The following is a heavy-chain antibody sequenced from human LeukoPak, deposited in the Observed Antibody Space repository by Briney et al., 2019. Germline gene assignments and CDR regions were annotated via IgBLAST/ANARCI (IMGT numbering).Heavy chain of an antibody. D-gene: IGHD6-13*01. J-gene: IGHJ4*02. V-gene: IGHV4-59*01. CDR3: AREVAAAQDGSDY. CDR2: IYYSGST. CDR1: GGSISSYY. Sequence: SETLSLTCTVSGGSISSYYWSWIRQPPGKGLEWIGYIYYSGSTNYNPSLKSRVTISVDTSKNQFSLKLSSVTAADTAVYYCAREVAAAQDGSDYWGQGTLVTVSS.